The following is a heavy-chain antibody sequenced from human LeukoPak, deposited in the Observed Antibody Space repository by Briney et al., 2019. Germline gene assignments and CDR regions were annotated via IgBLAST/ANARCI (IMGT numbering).Heavy chain of an antibody. D-gene: IGHD6-13*01. CDR3: ARVQRVAAAESNYYYYGMDV. CDR2: IYYSGST. J-gene: IGHJ6*02. V-gene: IGHV4-59*01. CDR1: GGSISSYY. Sequence: SETLSLTCTVSGGSISSYYWSWIRQPPGKGLEWIGYIYYSGSTNYNPSLKSRVTISVDTSKNQFSLKLSSVTAADTAVYYCARVQRVAAAESNYYYYGMDVWGQGTTVTVSS.